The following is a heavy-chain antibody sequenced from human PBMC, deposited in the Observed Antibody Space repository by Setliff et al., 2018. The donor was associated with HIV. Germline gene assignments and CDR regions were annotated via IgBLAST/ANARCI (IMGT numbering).Heavy chain of an antibody. Sequence: PSETLSLTCAVYGGSFSGYYWSWIRQPPGKGLEWIGEINHSGSTKYNPSLQSRVTMSIDTSKNQFSLRLTSVTAEDTAVYYCASSGSGSYINWFGPWGQGTLVTVSS. V-gene: IGHV4-34*01. D-gene: IGHD3-10*01. CDR1: GGSFSGYY. J-gene: IGHJ5*02. CDR2: INHSGST. CDR3: ASSGSGSYINWFGP.